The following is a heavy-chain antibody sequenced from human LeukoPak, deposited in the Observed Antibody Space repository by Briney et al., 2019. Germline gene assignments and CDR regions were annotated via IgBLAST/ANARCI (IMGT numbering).Heavy chain of an antibody. CDR1: GGSISSGTYY. J-gene: IGHJ4*02. Sequence: SETLSLTCTVSGGSISSGTYYWSWIRQPAGKGLEWTGRFYTRGTTNYNPSLKSRVTISLDTSKNQFSLRLSSVTAADTAVYYCARDVDYGGKFDYWGQGTLVTVSS. D-gene: IGHD4-23*01. CDR2: FYTRGTT. V-gene: IGHV4-61*02. CDR3: ARDVDYGGKFDY.